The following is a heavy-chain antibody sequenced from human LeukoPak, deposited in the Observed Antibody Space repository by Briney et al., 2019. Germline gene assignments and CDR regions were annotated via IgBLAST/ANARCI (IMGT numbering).Heavy chain of an antibody. V-gene: IGHV1-18*01. CDR3: ARDLGIVGARSPTRLPVDY. Sequence: ASVKVSCKASGYTFTSYGISWVRQAPGQGLEWMGWISAYNGNTNYAQKLQGRVTMTTDTSTSTAYMELRSLRSDDTAVYYCARDLGIVGARSPTRLPVDYWGQGTLVTVSS. D-gene: IGHD1-26*01. J-gene: IGHJ4*02. CDR2: ISAYNGNT. CDR1: GYTFTSYG.